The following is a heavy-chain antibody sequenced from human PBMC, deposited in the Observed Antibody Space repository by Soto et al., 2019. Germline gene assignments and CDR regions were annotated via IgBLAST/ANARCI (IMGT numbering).Heavy chain of an antibody. D-gene: IGHD3-22*01. CDR2: ISAYNGNT. J-gene: IGHJ4*02. Sequence: ASVKVSCKASGYTFTSYGISWVRQAPGQGLEWMGWISAYNGNTNYAQKLQGRVTMTTDTSTSTAYMELRSLRSDDTAVYYCAREGDVPFYYYDSSGYYPSYFDYWGQGTLVTVSS. CDR1: GYTFTSYG. CDR3: AREGDVPFYYYDSSGYYPSYFDY. V-gene: IGHV1-18*01.